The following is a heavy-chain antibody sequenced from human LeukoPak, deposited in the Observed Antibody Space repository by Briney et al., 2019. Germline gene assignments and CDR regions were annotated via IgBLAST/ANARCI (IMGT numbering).Heavy chain of an antibody. CDR2: INPSGGST. CDR3: ASLRIRSGTSARGLYFDY. V-gene: IGHV1-46*01. Sequence: GASVKVSCKASGYTFTNYYIHWVRQAPGQGLEWMGIINPSGGSTTYAQKFQGRVTMTRDTSTSTVYMELSSLRSEDTAVYYCASLRIRSGTSARGLYFDYWGQGTLVTVSS. J-gene: IGHJ4*02. D-gene: IGHD6-19*01. CDR1: GYTFTNYY.